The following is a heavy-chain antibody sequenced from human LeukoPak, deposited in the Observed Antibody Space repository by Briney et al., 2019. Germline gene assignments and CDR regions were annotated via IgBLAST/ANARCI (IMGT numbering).Heavy chain of an antibody. CDR1: GFTVSSNY. V-gene: IGHV3-66*01. CDR2: IYSGGST. CDR3: ARDSGYGDLYFDY. Sequence: GGSLRLSCAASGFTVSSNYMSWVRQAPGKGLEWVSVIYSGGSTYYADSVKGRFTISRDNSKNTLYLQMNSLRAEDTAVYYCARDSGYGDLYFDYWGQGTLVTVSS. J-gene: IGHJ4*02. D-gene: IGHD4-17*01.